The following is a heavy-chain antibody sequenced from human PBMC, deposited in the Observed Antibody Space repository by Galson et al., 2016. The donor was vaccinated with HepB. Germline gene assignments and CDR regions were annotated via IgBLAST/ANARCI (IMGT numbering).Heavy chain of an antibody. CDR3: TTRWFDP. J-gene: IGHJ5*02. CDR1: GLTFSNAT. Sequence: SLILSCAASGLTFSNATMRCIRQAPCKGLESVGRITSKTDGGTTDYAAPGKGRFTISRDDSKHTLYLQMNSLKTEDTAVYYCTTRWFDPWGQGTLVTVSS. CDR2: ITSKTDGGTT. V-gene: IGHV3-15*01.